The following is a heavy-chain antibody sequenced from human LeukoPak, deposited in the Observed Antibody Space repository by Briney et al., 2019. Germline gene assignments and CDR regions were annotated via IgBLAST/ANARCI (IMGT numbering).Heavy chain of an antibody. J-gene: IGHJ4*02. V-gene: IGHV3-30*02. D-gene: IGHD4-17*01. CDR2: ILYDGSNK. CDR1: GFTFSTFG. CDR3: AKVGTPYGDYLDY. Sequence: PGGSLRLSCAASGFAASGFTFSTFGMHWVRQAPGKGLEWVAFILYDGSNKYYADSVKGRFTISRDNSKNTLYLQMNSLRAEDTAVYYCAKVGTPYGDYLDYWGQGTLVTVSS.